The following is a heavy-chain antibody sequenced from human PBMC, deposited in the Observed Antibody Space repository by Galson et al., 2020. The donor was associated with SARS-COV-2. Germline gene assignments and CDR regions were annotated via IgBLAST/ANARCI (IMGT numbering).Heavy chain of an antibody. CDR1: GFTFSSYS. CDR2: ISSSSSYI. Sequence: GGSLRLSCAASGFTFSSYSMNWVRQAPGKGLEWVSSISSSSSYIYYADSVKGRFTISRDNAKNSLYLQMNSLRAEDTAVYYCARAPHDCSSTSCSYYYYYYMDVWGKGTTVTVSS. V-gene: IGHV3-21*01. J-gene: IGHJ6*03. CDR3: ARAPHDCSSTSCSYYYYYYMDV. D-gene: IGHD2-2*01.